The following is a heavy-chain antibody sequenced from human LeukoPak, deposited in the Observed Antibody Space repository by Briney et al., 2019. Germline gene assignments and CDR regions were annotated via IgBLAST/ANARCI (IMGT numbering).Heavy chain of an antibody. CDR2: ISWNSSSI. V-gene: IGHV3-9*01. J-gene: IGHJ3*02. D-gene: IGHD6-19*01. CDR1: GFTFDDYA. Sequence: GGSLRLSCAASGFTFDDYAMHWVRQAPGKGLEWVSGISWNSSSIGYADSVKGRFTISRDNAKNSLYLQMNSLRAEDTALYYCAKELGSSGWYGAFDIWGQGTMVTVSS. CDR3: AKELGSSGWYGAFDI.